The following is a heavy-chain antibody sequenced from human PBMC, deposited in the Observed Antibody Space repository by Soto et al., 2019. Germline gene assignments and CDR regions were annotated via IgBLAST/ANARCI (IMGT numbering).Heavy chain of an antibody. CDR2: IIPMFGIT. Sequence: QVQLVQSGADVKKPGSSVKVSCKASGATFSSSTFTWVRQAPGQGLEWMGRIIPMFGITNSAQKFQGRLGITADESTNTVFMDMSSLGSDETAIYYCATGALTFGGVLNAWGQGTLVTVSS. CDR3: ATGALTFGGVLNA. D-gene: IGHD3-16*01. J-gene: IGHJ4*02. V-gene: IGHV1-69*02. CDR1: GATFSSST.